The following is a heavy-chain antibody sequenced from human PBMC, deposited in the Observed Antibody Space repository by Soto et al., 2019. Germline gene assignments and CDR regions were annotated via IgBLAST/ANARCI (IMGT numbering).Heavy chain of an antibody. Sequence: EXLSLTCTFSGASISYYYWSWILQPAGKGLECIGRIYASGNTNYNPSLKSRVTMSVDTSKNQFSLTLNSVTAADTAVYYCARESRSALGTVEHWGRGTLVTSPQ. CDR3: ARESRSALGTVEH. CDR1: GASISYYY. V-gene: IGHV4-4*07. CDR2: IYASGNT. J-gene: IGHJ4*02. D-gene: IGHD6-13*01.